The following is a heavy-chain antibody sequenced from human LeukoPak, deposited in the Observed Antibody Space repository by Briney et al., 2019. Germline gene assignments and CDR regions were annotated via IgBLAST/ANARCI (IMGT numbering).Heavy chain of an antibody. CDR1: GFTFSSYA. J-gene: IGHJ3*02. CDR3: ASSKYSLDAFDI. D-gene: IGHD6-6*01. Sequence: GSLRLSCAASGFTFSSYAMSWVRQPPGKGLEWIGYIYYSGSTNYNPSLKSRVTISVDTSKNQFSLKLSSVTAADTAVYYCASSKYSLDAFDIWGQGTMVTVSS. CDR2: IYYSGST. V-gene: IGHV4-59*12.